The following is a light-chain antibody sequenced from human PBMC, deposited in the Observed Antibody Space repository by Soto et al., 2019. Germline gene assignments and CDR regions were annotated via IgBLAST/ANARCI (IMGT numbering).Light chain of an antibody. J-gene: IGKJ1*01. CDR3: QPYNRYAEA. CDR1: QTISSW. Sequence: DIQMTQSPSTLSGSVGDRVTITCRASQTISSWLAWYQQKPGKAPKLPIYKASTLKSGVPSRFSGSGSGKEFTLTSSRLQPDDFATYYCQPYNRYAEAFGQGTKVELK. V-gene: IGKV1-5*03. CDR2: KAS.